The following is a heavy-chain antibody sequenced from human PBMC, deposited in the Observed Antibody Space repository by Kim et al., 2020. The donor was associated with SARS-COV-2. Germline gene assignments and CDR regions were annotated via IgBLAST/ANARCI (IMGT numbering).Heavy chain of an antibody. CDR3: ARLFDCSGGSCYKEVGYYYGMDV. V-gene: IGHV3-64*01. D-gene: IGHD2-15*01. J-gene: IGHJ6*02. CDR1: GFTFSSYA. Sequence: GGSLRLSCAASGFTFSSYAMHWVRQAPGKGLEYVSAISSNGGSTYYANSVKGRFTISRDNSKNTLYLQMGSLRAEDMAVYYCARLFDCSGGSCYKEVGYYYGMDVWGQGTTVTVSS. CDR2: ISSNGGST.